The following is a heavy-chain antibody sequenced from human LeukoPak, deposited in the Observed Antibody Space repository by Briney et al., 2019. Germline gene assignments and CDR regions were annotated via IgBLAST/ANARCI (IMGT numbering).Heavy chain of an antibody. D-gene: IGHD3-16*02. Sequence: GASVKVSCKASGYTFTSYGISWVRQAPGQGLEWMGWISAYNGNTNYAQKLQGRVTMTEDTSTDTAYMELSSLRSEDTAVYYCATPWRLGELSLDYWGQGTLVTVSS. CDR2: ISAYNGNT. CDR1: GYTFTSYG. V-gene: IGHV1-18*01. CDR3: ATPWRLGELSLDY. J-gene: IGHJ4*02.